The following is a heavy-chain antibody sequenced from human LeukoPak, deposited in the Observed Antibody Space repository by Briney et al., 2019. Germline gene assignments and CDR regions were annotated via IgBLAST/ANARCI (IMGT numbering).Heavy chain of an antibody. Sequence: SQTLSLTCAISGDSVSTKSATWNWIRQSPSRGLEWLGRTYYTSKWYNDYAVSVKGRITINPDTSKNQFSLQLNSVTPEDTAVYYCAREGWFGEPPSHWFDPWGQGILVTVSS. CDR2: TYYTSKWYN. J-gene: IGHJ5*02. CDR1: GDSVSTKSAT. V-gene: IGHV6-1*01. CDR3: AREGWFGEPPSHWFDP. D-gene: IGHD3-10*01.